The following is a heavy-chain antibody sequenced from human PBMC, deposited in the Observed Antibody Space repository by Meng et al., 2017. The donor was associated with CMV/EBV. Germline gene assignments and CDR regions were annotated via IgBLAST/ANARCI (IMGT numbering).Heavy chain of an antibody. CDR3: ARGRGITVTTPFDY. D-gene: IGHD4-17*01. CDR1: GYTFTGYY. Sequence: SVKVSCKASGYTFTGYYMHWVRQAPGQGLEWMGGIIPILGIANYAQKFQGRVTITADKSTSTAYMELSSLRSEDTAVYYCARGRGITVTTPFDYWGQGTLVTVSS. J-gene: IGHJ4*02. V-gene: IGHV1-69*10. CDR2: IIPILGIA.